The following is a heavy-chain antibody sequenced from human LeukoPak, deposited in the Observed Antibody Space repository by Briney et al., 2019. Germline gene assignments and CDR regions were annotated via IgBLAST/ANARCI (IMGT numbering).Heavy chain of an antibody. CDR2: IYYSGST. J-gene: IGHJ4*02. D-gene: IGHD3-10*01. V-gene: IGHV4-59*08. Sequence: PSETLSLTCTGSGGSIRSYYGSWIRQPPGKGLEWIGYIYYSGSTNYNPSLKSRVTISVDTSKNQFSLKLSSVTAADTAVYYCARQKAGFPFDYWGRGTRVTVSS. CDR1: GGSIRSYY. CDR3: ARQKAGFPFDY.